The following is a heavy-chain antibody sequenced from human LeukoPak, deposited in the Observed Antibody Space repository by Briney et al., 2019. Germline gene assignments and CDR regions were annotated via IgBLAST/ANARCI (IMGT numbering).Heavy chain of an antibody. Sequence: PGGSLRLSCAASGFNFTAFWMSWVRQTPEKGLEFVANINRDGSVKNYVDSVKGRFTISRDNAKKSLFLELNSLRADDTAVFYCAREPGYSAFDLWGQGSLVTVSS. D-gene: IGHD5-12*01. V-gene: IGHV3-7*01. CDR2: INRDGSVK. CDR3: AREPGYSAFDL. CDR1: GFNFTAFW. J-gene: IGHJ4*02.